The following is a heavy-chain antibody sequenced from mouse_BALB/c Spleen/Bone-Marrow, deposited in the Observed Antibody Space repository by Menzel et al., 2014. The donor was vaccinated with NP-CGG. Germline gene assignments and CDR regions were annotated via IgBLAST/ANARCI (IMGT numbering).Heavy chain of an antibody. CDR1: GFNIKDTY. J-gene: IGHJ3*01. D-gene: IGHD2-4*01. V-gene: IGHV14-3*02. CDR2: IDPANGNT. CDR3: TTGAWFAY. Sequence: EVQLQQSGAELVKPGASVKLSCTASGFNIKDTYMHWVKQRPEQGLEWIGRIDPANGNTKYDPKFQGKATITADTSSNTAYVQLSSLTSEDTAVYLITTGAWFAYWGQGTLVTVSA.